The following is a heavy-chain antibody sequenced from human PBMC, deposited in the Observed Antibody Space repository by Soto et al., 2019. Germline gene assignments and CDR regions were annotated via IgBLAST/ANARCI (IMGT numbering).Heavy chain of an antibody. CDR1: GGTFSSYA. CDR2: IIPIFGTA. D-gene: IGHD3-10*01. CDR3: ARVYGSGRPSP. Sequence: GASVKVSCKASGGTFSSYAISWVRQAPGQGLEWMGGIIPIFGTANYAQKFQGRVTITADASTSTAYMELSSLRSDDTAVYYCARVYGSGRPSPWGQGTLVTVSS. J-gene: IGHJ5*02. V-gene: IGHV1-69*13.